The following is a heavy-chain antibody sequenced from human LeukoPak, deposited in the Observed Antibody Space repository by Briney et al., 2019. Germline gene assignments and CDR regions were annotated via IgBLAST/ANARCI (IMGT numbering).Heavy chain of an antibody. D-gene: IGHD2-15*01. CDR3: ARGCSAASCFGDFDY. J-gene: IGHJ4*02. CDR1: GFTFSSYG. Sequence: GGSQRLSCVASGFTFSSYGMNWVRQAPGKGLEWISYISSRSSTIYYADSVKGRFTISRDNAKNSLYLQMNSLRDEDTAVYYCARGCSAASCFGDFDYWGQGTLGTVSS. CDR2: ISSRSSTI. V-gene: IGHV3-48*02.